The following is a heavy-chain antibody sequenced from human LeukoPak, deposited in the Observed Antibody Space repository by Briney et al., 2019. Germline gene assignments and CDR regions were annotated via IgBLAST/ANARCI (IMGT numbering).Heavy chain of an antibody. J-gene: IGHJ5*02. Sequence: ASVKFSCKASGYTFTNYDINWVRQAPGQGPEWMGWMNPPGGNTGYAQKFQGRVTITRDTSISTAYMELSSLRSEDAAVYYCARDFGGNTGRFDPWGQGTLVAVSS. V-gene: IGHV1-8*01. CDR2: MNPPGGNT. D-gene: IGHD4-23*01. CDR3: ARDFGGNTGRFDP. CDR1: GYTFTNYD.